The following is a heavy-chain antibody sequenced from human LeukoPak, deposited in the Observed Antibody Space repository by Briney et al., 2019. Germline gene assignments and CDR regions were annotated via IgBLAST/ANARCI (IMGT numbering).Heavy chain of an antibody. CDR1: GGSISSSSYY. J-gene: IGHJ4*02. V-gene: IGHV4-39*01. CDR3: ARHGDYDSSGYLFDY. D-gene: IGHD3-22*01. CDR2: IYYSGST. Sequence: SETLSLTCTVSGGSISSSSYYWGWIRQPPGKGLEWIGSIYYSGSTYYNPSLKSRVTISVDTSKNQFSLKLSSVTAADTAVYYCARHGDYDSSGYLFDYRGQGTLVTVSS.